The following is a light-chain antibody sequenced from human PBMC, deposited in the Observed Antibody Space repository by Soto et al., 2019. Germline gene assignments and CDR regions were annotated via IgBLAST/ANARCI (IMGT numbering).Light chain of an antibody. Sequence: EIVLTQSPGTLSSSPGERATLSCRASQSVSSSQLAWYQQKPGQAPRLLIYGASTTATGIPDRFSGGGSGTDFTLTISRLEPEDFAVYYCQQFGSSPEYTFGQGTNLEVK. CDR3: QQFGSSPEYT. V-gene: IGKV3-20*01. CDR2: GAS. J-gene: IGKJ2*01. CDR1: QSVSSSQ.